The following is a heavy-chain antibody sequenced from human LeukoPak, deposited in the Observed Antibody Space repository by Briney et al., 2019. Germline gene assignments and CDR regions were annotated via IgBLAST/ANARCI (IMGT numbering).Heavy chain of an antibody. Sequence: VRQAPGQGXEWMGRIIPILGIANYAQKFQGRVTITADKSTSTAYMELSSLRSEDTAVYYCAGSSTRDLDYWGQGTLVTVSS. D-gene: IGHD2-2*01. CDR3: AGSSTRDLDY. V-gene: IGHV1-69*02. CDR2: IIPILGIA. J-gene: IGHJ4*02.